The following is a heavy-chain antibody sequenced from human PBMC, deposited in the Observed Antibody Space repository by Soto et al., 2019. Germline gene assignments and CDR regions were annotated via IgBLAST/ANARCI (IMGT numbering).Heavy chain of an antibody. J-gene: IGHJ4*02. CDR1: GFTFSDYY. Sequence: QVQLVESGGGLVKPGGSRRLSCAASGFTFSDYYMSWIRQAPGKGLEWVSYISSSSSYTNYEDSVKGRFTISRDNAKNSLYLQMNSLRAEDTAVYYCARGLYSGWYGYWGQGTLVTVSS. V-gene: IGHV3-11*06. CDR3: ARGLYSGWYGY. D-gene: IGHD6-19*01. CDR2: ISSSSSYT.